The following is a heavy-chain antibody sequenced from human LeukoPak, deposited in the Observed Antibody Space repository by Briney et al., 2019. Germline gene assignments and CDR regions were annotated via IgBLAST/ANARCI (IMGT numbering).Heavy chain of an antibody. V-gene: IGHV1-69*06. CDR2: SIPIFGTA. D-gene: IGHD6-19*01. J-gene: IGHJ5*02. CDR3: ESSLAVAGTGGLDP. Sequence: SVTVSCKASGGTFSRYAISWVRQAPGQGLEWLGGSIPIFGTANYAQKFQGRVTITADKSTSTACMELSSLRSEDTAVYYCESSLAVAGTGGLDPWGQGTLVTVSS. CDR1: GGTFSRYA.